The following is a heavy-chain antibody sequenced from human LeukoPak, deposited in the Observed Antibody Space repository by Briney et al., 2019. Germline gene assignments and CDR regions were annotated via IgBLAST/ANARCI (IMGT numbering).Heavy chain of an antibody. Sequence: GGSLRLSCAASGFTFSDYAMSWVRQAPGKGLEWVSTISGSGDSTYYADSVKGRFTISRDNSKNTLYLQMNSLEADDTAVYYCAKSLGVSGYNYGYAADHWGQGALVTVSS. CDR2: ISGSGDST. CDR3: AKSLGVSGYNYGYAADH. CDR1: GFTFSDYA. V-gene: IGHV3-23*01. J-gene: IGHJ4*02. D-gene: IGHD5-18*01.